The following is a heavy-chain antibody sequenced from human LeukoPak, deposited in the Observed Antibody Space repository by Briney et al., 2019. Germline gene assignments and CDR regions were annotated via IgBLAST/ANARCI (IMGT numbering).Heavy chain of an antibody. Sequence: GGSLRLSCAASGFIFSNYALHWVRQAPGKGLEWVAVIPHDGNSKYYADSVKGRFTISRDNSKNTLYLQMDSLRAEDTAVYYCARSRSIKMMVVVTTYFFEYWGQGTLVTVSS. D-gene: IGHD3-22*01. CDR3: ARSRSIKMMVVVTTYFFEY. V-gene: IGHV3-30-3*01. CDR2: IPHDGNSK. J-gene: IGHJ4*02. CDR1: GFIFSNYA.